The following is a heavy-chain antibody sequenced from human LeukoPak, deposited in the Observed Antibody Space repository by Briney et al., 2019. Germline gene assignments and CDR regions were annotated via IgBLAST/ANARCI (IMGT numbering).Heavy chain of an antibody. Sequence: PSETLSLTCTVSGGSISSYYWSWIRQPAGKGLEWIGRIYTSGSTNYNPSLKSRVTMSVDTSKNQFSLKLSSVTAADTAVYYCAREPHYYGSGSYINWFDPWGQGTLVTVSS. CDR3: AREPHYYGSGSYINWFDP. D-gene: IGHD3-10*01. J-gene: IGHJ5*02. CDR2: IYTSGST. CDR1: GGSISSYY. V-gene: IGHV4-4*07.